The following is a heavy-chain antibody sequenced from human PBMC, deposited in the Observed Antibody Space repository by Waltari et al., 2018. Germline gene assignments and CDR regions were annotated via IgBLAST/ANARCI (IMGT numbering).Heavy chain of an antibody. CDR2: ISAYNGNT. Sequence: QVQLVQSGAEVKKPGASVKVSCKASGYTFTSYGISWVRQAPGQGLEWMGWVRQAPGKGIGGMGWISAYNGNTNDAQKLQGRVTMTTDTSTSTAYMEMRSLRSDDTAVYYCARGVVPAASDNDYWGQGTLVTVSS. CDR1: GYTFTSYG. J-gene: IGHJ4*02. D-gene: IGHD2-2*01. CDR3: ARGVVPAASDNDY. V-gene: IGHV1-18*01.